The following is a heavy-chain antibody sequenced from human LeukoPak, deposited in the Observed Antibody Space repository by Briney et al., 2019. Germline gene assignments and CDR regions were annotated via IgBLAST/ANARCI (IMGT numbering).Heavy chain of an antibody. J-gene: IGHJ4*02. CDR1: GGSISSGGYY. CDR2: IYTSGST. V-gene: IGHV4-61*02. Sequence: PSETLSLTCTVSGGSISSGGYYWTWIRQPAGKGLEWIGRIYTSGSTNYNASLKSRVTISVDTSKNHFSLKLYSVIAADTAVYYCARVDYDSSGYFDFWGQGTLVTVSS. CDR3: ARVDYDSSGYFDF. D-gene: IGHD3-22*01.